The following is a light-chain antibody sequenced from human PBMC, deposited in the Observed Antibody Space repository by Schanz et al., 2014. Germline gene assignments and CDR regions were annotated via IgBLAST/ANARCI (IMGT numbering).Light chain of an antibody. CDR1: ESISTY. CDR3: QQYGSSLMYT. CDR2: DAS. Sequence: EIVLTQSPDTLSLSPGEKITLSCRASESISTYVAWYQQKPGQAPRLLIYDASSRATGIPDRFSGSGSGTDFTLTISRLEPEDFAMYYCQQYGSSLMYTFGQGTKVEIK. V-gene: IGKV3-20*01. J-gene: IGKJ2*01.